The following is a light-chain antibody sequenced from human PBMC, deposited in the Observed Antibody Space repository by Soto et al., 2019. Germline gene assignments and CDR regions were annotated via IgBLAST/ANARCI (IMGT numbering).Light chain of an antibody. Sequence: DIQMTQSPSTLSASVGDRVTITCRASQSVNSRLAWYQQKPGKAPKLLIYHASTLESGVPSRFSGSGSGTEFTLTISGLQPDDFATYYCQQYMSYSFGQGTKV. V-gene: IGKV1-5*01. CDR3: QQYMSYS. CDR1: QSVNSR. J-gene: IGKJ1*01. CDR2: HAS.